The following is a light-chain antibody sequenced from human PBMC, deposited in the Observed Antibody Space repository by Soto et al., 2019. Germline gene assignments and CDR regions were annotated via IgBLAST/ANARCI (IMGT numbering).Light chain of an antibody. J-gene: IGKJ4*01. V-gene: IGKV1-9*01. CDR3: QQRSNWPPALS. CDR1: QGINSF. CDR2: AAS. Sequence: QSPSSLSASVGDRVTITCRASQGINSFLAWYQQKPGKAPKLLIYAASTLQSGVPSRFSGSGSGTDFTLTISSLEPEDFAVYYCQQRSNWPPALSFGGGTKVDIK.